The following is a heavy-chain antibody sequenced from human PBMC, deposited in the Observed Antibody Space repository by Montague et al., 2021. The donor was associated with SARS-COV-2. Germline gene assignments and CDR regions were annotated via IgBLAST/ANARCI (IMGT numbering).Heavy chain of an antibody. CDR1: GFTFSSYE. J-gene: IGHJ4*02. CDR3: ARSYVLRFLEWLPYFDY. CDR2: ISSSGSTI. V-gene: IGHV3-48*03. Sequence: SLRLSFAASGFTFSSYEMNWVRQAPGKGLEWVSYISSSGSTIYYADSVKGRFTISRDDAKNSLYLQMNSLRAEDTAVYYCARSYVLRFLEWLPYFDYWGQGTLVTVSS. D-gene: IGHD3-3*01.